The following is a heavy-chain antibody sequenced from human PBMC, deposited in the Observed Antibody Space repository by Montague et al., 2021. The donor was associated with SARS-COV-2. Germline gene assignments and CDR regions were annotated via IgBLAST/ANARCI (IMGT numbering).Heavy chain of an antibody. V-gene: IGHV4-59*08. CDR2: ISDSGRT. Sequence: SETLSLTCTVSGGSISSFYWSWFRQPPGEGLEGIGYISDSGRTNYNPSLTSRVTMSVDTSKNQFSLKVNSVTAADTAVYYCARHYSATLPAVYWGQGTLVTVSS. CDR3: ARHYSATLPAVY. J-gene: IGHJ4*02. D-gene: IGHD2-15*01. CDR1: GGSISSFY.